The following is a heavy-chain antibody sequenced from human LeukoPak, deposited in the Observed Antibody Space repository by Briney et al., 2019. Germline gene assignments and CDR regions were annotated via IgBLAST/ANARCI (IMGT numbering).Heavy chain of an antibody. CDR3: ARGRYGSNYYYYGMDV. CDR2: INPNSGGT. D-gene: IGHD3-10*01. Sequence: ASVKVSCKASGYTFTGYYMHWVRQAPGQGLEWMGRINPNSGGTNYAQKFQGRVTMTRDTSISTAYMELSRLRSDDTAVYYCARGRYGSNYYYYGMDVWGQGTTVTVSS. J-gene: IGHJ6*02. V-gene: IGHV1-2*06. CDR1: GYTFTGYY.